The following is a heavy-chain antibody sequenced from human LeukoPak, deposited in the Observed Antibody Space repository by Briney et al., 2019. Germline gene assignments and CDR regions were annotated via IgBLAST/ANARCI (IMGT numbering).Heavy chain of an antibody. V-gene: IGHV1-2*02. Sequence: EASVKVSCKASGYTFTGYYMHWVRQAPGQGLEWMGWINPNSGGTNYAQKFQGRVTMTRDTSISTAYMELSRLRSDDTAVYYCAREGTTRIAAAGSWGYYYYYYMDVWGKGTTVTVSS. D-gene: IGHD6-13*01. CDR3: AREGTTRIAAAGSWGYYYYYYMDV. CDR1: GYTFTGYY. J-gene: IGHJ6*03. CDR2: INPNSGGT.